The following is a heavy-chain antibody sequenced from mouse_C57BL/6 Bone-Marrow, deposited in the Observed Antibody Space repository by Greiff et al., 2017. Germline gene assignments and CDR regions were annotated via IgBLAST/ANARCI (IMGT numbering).Heavy chain of an antibody. CDR3: AIEGYGNYVGFAY. J-gene: IGHJ3*01. CDR1: GYSITSGYY. V-gene: IGHV3-6*01. CDR2: ISYDGSN. Sequence: EESGPGLVKPSQSLSLTCSVTGYSITSGYYWNWIRQFPGNKLEWMGYISYDGSNNYNPSLKNRISITRDTSKNQFFLKLNSVTTEDTATYYCAIEGYGNYVGFAYWGQGTLVTVSA. D-gene: IGHD2-10*02.